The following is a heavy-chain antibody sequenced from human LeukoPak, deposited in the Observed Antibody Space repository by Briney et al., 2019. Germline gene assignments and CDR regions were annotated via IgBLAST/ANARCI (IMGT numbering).Heavy chain of an antibody. V-gene: IGHV3-7*01. CDR3: ARDSTGWQADSFDV. CDR1: GFTFSSHR. CDR2: IKQDGSEQ. J-gene: IGHJ3*01. Sequence: GGSLRLSCVASGFTFSSHRMSWVRQAPGKGLEWVADIKQDGSEQYYVDSVRGRFTISRDNGKNSLYLQMNGLRVEDTAVYFCARDSTGWQADSFDVWGQGTMVTVSS. D-gene: IGHD2-8*02.